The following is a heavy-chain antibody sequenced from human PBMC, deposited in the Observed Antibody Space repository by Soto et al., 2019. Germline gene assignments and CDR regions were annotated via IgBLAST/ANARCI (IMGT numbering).Heavy chain of an antibody. J-gene: IGHJ6*01. V-gene: IGHV4-39*01. CDR3: ARRGKLELAGFGYYCYRMGV. CDR1: AGSISSSSYY. CDR2: IHYRGST. D-gene: IGHD1-1*01. Sequence: PSETLSLTCTVSAGSISSSSYYWGWIPQPPGKGLEWLGSIHYRGSTYYNPSLKSRVTISVDTAKNQFSGKVSSGTAADAAVYYCARRGKLELAGFGYYCYRMGVWGRG.